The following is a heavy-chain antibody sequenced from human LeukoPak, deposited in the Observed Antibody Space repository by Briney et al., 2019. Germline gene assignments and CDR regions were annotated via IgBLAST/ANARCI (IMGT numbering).Heavy chain of an antibody. CDR1: GFTFSSYS. Sequence: GGSLRLSCAASGFTFSSYSMNWVRQAPGKGLEWASSISSSSSYIYYADSVKGRFTISRDNAKNSLYLQMNSLRAEDTAVYYCARAKSPYYYYYMDVWGKGTTVTVSS. CDR3: ARAKSPYYYYYMDV. CDR2: ISSSSSYI. V-gene: IGHV3-21*01. J-gene: IGHJ6*03.